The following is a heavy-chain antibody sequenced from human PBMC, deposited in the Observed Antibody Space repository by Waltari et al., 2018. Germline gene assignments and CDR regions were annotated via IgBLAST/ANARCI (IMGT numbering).Heavy chain of an antibody. CDR2: ITPILGTA. J-gene: IGHJ6*02. CDR3: ARTTRYGDYLYYYYGMDV. CDR1: GGTFSSYA. Sequence: QVQLVQSGAEVKKPGSSVKVSCKASGGTFSSYAISWVRQAPGQGLEWMGGITPILGTANYAQKFQGRVTITADESTSTAYMELSSLRSEDTAVYYCARTTRYGDYLYYYYGMDVWGQGTTVTVSS. V-gene: IGHV1-69*13. D-gene: IGHD4-17*01.